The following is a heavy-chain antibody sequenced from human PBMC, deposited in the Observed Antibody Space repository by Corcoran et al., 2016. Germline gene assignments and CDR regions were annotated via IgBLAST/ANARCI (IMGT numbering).Heavy chain of an antibody. Sequence: VQLVQSGAEVKKPGESLKISCKGSGYSFTSYWIGCVRQMPGKGLEWMGIIYPGDSDTRYSPSFQGQVTISAGKSISTAYLQWSSLKASGAALYYWARPAGCCSGGSCYSGGSLDDWGQGTLVTVSS. J-gene: IGHJ4*02. CDR1: GYSFTSYW. CDR3: ARPAGCCSGGSCYSGGSLDD. D-gene: IGHD2-15*01. V-gene: IGHV5-51*01. CDR2: IYPGDSDT.